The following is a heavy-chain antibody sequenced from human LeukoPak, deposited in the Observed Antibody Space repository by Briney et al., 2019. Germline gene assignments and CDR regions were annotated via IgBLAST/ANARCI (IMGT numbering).Heavy chain of an antibody. CDR2: ISGSGGST. Sequence: GGSLRLSCAASGFTFSSYAMSWVRQAPGKGLEWVSAISGSGGSTYYADSVKGRFTISRDNSKNTLYLQMNSLRAEDTAVYYCARVGRLGYCSGGSCYAYYYGMDVWGQGTTVTVSS. CDR1: GFTFSSYA. J-gene: IGHJ6*02. D-gene: IGHD2-15*01. CDR3: ARVGRLGYCSGGSCYAYYYGMDV. V-gene: IGHV3-23*01.